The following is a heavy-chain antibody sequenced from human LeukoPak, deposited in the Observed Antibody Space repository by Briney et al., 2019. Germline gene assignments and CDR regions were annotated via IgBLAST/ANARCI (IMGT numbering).Heavy chain of an antibody. J-gene: IGHJ1*01. CDR2: IKSDGST. D-gene: IGHD3-22*01. CDR3: ARAPSEIGGYYPEYFRH. Sequence: GGSLRLSCAASGFTLSSYWVHWVRQIPGKGLVWVSRIKSDGSTNYADSVKGRFTISRDNAKNTLSLQMNSLRAEDTGVYYCARAPSEIGGYYPEYFRHWGQGTLVTVSS. V-gene: IGHV3-74*01. CDR1: GFTLSSYW.